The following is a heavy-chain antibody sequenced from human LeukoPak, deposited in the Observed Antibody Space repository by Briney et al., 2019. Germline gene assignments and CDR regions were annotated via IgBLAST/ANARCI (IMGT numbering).Heavy chain of an antibody. J-gene: IGHJ4*02. Sequence: PSETLSLTCTVSGGSISSYYWSWIRQPPGKGLEWIGYIYYSGNTNYNPSLKSRVTISVDTSKNQFSLKLSSVTAADTAVYYCAREGSSWGRDYFDYWGQGTLVTVSS. CDR3: AREGSSWGRDYFDY. CDR2: IYYSGNT. CDR1: GGSISSYY. D-gene: IGHD6-13*01. V-gene: IGHV4-59*01.